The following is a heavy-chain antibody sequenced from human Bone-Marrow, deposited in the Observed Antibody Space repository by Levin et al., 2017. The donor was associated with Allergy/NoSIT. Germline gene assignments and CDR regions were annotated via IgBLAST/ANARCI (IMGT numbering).Heavy chain of an antibody. J-gene: IGHJ4*02. CDR2: ITWNTHIT. CDR3: ARDRAGAGILLSFDY. V-gene: IGHV3-9*01. CDR1: GFTFADHA. D-gene: IGHD1-14*01. Sequence: PGGSLRLSCTGSGFTFADHAMHWVRRRPGKGLEWVSEITWNTHITNYADSVKGRFTISRDNAKNSLYLQMNSLRPDDTAFYYCARDRAGAGILLSFDYWGQGALVTVSS.